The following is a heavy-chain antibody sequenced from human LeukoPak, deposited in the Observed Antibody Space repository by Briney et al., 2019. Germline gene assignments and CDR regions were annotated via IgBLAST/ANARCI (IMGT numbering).Heavy chain of an antibody. CDR2: ISYDGSHK. D-gene: IGHD3-3*01. J-gene: IGHJ4*02. Sequence: GGSLRLSCAASGITFRSYGMHRVRQAPGKGLEWVAVISYDGSHKYYADSVKGRFSISRDNSKNTLYLQMNSLRAEDTAVYYCAKENDFVYWGQGTLVTVSS. V-gene: IGHV3-30*18. CDR1: GITFRSYG. CDR3: AKENDFVY.